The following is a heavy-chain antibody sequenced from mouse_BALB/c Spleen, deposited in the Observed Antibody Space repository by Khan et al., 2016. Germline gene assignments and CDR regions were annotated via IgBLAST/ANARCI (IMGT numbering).Heavy chain of an antibody. CDR1: GFTFSSYG. Sequence: EVELVESGGDLVKPGGSLKLSCAASGFTFSSYGMSWVRQTPDKRLEWVATISSGGSYTYYPASVKGRFTITRDNAKKTLYLKMSILDAEDTVMSYCARRNDGYCFDCRGQGTTLTVAS. V-gene: IGHV5-6*01. D-gene: IGHD2-3*01. CDR3: ARRNDGYCFDC. J-gene: IGHJ2*01. CDR2: ISSGGSYT.